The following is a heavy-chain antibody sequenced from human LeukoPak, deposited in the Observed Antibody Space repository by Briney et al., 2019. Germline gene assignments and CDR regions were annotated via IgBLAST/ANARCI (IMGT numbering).Heavy chain of an antibody. CDR3: ARQSSGRYYFDY. D-gene: IGHD3-16*02. Sequence: SETLSLTCTVSGGSISSSSHYWGWIRQPPGKGLESIGSIYYSGITYYNSSLKSRVTISVDTSKNQFSLKLSSVTAAETAVYYCARQSSGRYYFDYWGQGALVTVSS. CDR2: IYYSGIT. V-gene: IGHV4-39*01. J-gene: IGHJ4*02. CDR1: GGSISSSSHY.